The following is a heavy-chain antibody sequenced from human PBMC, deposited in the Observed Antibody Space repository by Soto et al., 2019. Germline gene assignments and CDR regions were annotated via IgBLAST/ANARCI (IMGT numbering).Heavy chain of an antibody. Sequence: SETLSLTCTVSGGSINNYYWSWIRQPPGKGLEYIGYVYYSGSTSYNPSLESRVTISLDTSKNQFSLRLNSVTAADTAVYYCARLGRPDYYGSGTYYPLFDYWGPGTLVTVSS. CDR3: ARLGRPDYYGSGTYYPLFDY. CDR2: VYYSGST. V-gene: IGHV4-59*01. D-gene: IGHD3-10*01. J-gene: IGHJ4*02. CDR1: GGSINNYY.